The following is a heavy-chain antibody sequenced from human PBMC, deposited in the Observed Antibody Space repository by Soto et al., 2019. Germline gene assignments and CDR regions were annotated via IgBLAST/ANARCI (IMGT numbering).Heavy chain of an antibody. CDR2: IKEDGSDK. V-gene: IGHV3-7*01. CDR3: ARGRSTDY. Sequence: DVHLLESGGALVQPGESLRLSCAASGFTFEKYWMTWARQAPGKGLELVANIKEDGSDKTYVDSVKGRFTVSRDNTKDFLFLQMSSLRDEDTAVYYCARGRSTDYWGQGTLVIVSS. CDR1: GFTFEKYW. J-gene: IGHJ4*02.